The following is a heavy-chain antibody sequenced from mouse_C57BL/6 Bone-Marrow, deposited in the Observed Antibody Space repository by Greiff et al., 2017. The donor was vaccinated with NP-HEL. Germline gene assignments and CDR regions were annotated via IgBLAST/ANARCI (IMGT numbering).Heavy chain of an antibody. CDR3: TSAGAY. Sequence: EVQLQQSGGGLVQPGGSMKLSCVASGFTFSNYWMNWVRQSPEKGLEWVAQIRLKSDNYATHYAESVKGRFTISRDDSKSSVYLQMNNLRAEDTGIYYCTSAGAYWGQGTLVTVSA. J-gene: IGHJ3*01. CDR2: IRLKSDNYAT. CDR1: GFTFSNYW. V-gene: IGHV6-3*01.